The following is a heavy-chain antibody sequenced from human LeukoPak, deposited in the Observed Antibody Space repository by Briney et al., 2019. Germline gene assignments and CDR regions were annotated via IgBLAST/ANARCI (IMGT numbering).Heavy chain of an antibody. Sequence: SETLSLTCTVSGGSISSYYWSWIRQPPGKGLEWIGYIYYSGSTNYNPSLKSRVTISVDTSKNQFSLKLSSVTAADTAVYYCASGTGTITGFDYWGQGTLVTVSS. J-gene: IGHJ4*02. CDR3: ASGTGTITGFDY. CDR1: GGSISSYY. V-gene: IGHV4-59*01. CDR2: IYYSGST. D-gene: IGHD1-7*01.